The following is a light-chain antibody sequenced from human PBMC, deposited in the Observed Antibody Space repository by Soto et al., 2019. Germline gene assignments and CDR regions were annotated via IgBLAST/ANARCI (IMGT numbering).Light chain of an antibody. CDR3: CSYAGSNTFYV. J-gene: IGLJ1*01. CDR1: SSDVGGYSY. Sequence: QSALTPTRSGYGSPGQSVTISCTGTSSDVGGYSYLSWYQQHPGKGPKLMIYDVSKRPSGVPDRFSGSKSGNTASLTISGLQAEDEADYYCCSYAGSNTFYVFGTGTKVTVL. V-gene: IGLV2-11*01. CDR2: DVS.